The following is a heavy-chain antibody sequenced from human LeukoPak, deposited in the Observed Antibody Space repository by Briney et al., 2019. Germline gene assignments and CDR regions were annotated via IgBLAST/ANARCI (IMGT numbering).Heavy chain of an antibody. Sequence: GGSLRLSCAASGFTFSSYAMSWVRQAPGKGLEWVSAISGSGGSTYYADSVKGRFTISRDNSKNTLYLQMNSLRAEDTAVYYCARALNVVPAASGGMDVWGQGTTVTVSS. CDR3: ARALNVVPAASGGMDV. D-gene: IGHD2-2*01. J-gene: IGHJ6*02. CDR2: ISGSGGST. CDR1: GFTFSSYA. V-gene: IGHV3-23*01.